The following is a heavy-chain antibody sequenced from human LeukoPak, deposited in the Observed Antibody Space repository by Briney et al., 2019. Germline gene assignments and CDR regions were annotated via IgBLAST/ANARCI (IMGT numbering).Heavy chain of an antibody. V-gene: IGHV3-9*01. CDR1: GFTFDDYA. J-gene: IGHJ4*02. Sequence: GRSLRLSCAASGFTFDDYAMHWVRQVPGKGLEWVSGITWNGGSRGYADSVKGRFTISRDNAKNSLYLQMNSLSPEDTALYYCAKEAGRDDFWDYFDCWGQGTLVTVSS. D-gene: IGHD5-24*01. CDR2: ITWNGGSR. CDR3: AKEAGRDDFWDYFDC.